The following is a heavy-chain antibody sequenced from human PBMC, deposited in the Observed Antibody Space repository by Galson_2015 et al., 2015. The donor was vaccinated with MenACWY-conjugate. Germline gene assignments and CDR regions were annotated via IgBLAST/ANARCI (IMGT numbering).Heavy chain of an antibody. CDR2: INAGNGNT. CDR3: ARGEGGYYDFYDYMDV. CDR1: GYTFTSYA. Sequence: SVKVSCKASGYTFTSYAMHWVRQAPGQGLEWMGWINAGNGNTKYSQKFQGRVTITRDTSESTAYMELSSLRSEDTAVYYCARGEGGYYDFYDYMDVWGKGTTVTVSS. D-gene: IGHD3-3*01. J-gene: IGHJ6*03. V-gene: IGHV1-3*01.